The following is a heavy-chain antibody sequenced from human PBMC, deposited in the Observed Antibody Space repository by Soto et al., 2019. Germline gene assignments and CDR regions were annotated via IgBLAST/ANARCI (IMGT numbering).Heavy chain of an antibody. J-gene: IGHJ4*02. CDR2: INPSGGST. CDR3: ARDRGSGSYIEKD. D-gene: IGHD3-10*01. V-gene: IGHV1-46*03. Sequence: ASVKVSCKASGYTFTSYYMHWVRQAPGQGLEWMGIINPSGGSTSYAQKYQGKVNMTKDTSTSTVYMEMSSLKSEDTAVYYCARDRGSGSYIEKDWGQGTLVTVSS. CDR1: GYTFTSYY.